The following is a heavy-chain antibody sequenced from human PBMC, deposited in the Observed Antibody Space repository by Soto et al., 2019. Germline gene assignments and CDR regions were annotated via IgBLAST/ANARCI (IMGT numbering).Heavy chain of an antibody. J-gene: IGHJ4*02. Sequence: QVQLVESGGGVVQPGRSLRLSCAASGFTFSNYGMHWVRQAPGKGLKWVAVISYDGNNKYYGDSVKGRFSISKDNSKNTLYLQMDSLRPEDTALYYCAKAYAVPAATASFDDWGQGTLVTVSS. CDR1: GFTFSNYG. CDR2: ISYDGNNK. V-gene: IGHV3-30*18. CDR3: AKAYAVPAATASFDD. D-gene: IGHD2-2*01.